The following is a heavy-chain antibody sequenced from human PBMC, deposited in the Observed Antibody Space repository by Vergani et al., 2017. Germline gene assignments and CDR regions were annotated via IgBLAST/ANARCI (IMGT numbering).Heavy chain of an antibody. J-gene: IGHJ4*02. CDR3: ARATMVRGGRLRYFDY. CDR1: GYTLTDYW. CDR2: VDPEDGET. D-gene: IGHD3-10*01. V-gene: IGHV1-69-2*01. Sequence: DVQLVQSGAEVKKPGTTVKISCKVSGYTLTDYWMHWVQQAPGKGLEWMGAVDPEDGETVYAEKFQARVTITADTSRDTVYLEVTILKSDDTAVYYCARATMVRGGRLRYFDYWGQGTLVTVSS.